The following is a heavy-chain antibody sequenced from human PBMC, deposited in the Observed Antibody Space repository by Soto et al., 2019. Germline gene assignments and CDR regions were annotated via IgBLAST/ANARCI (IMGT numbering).Heavy chain of an antibody. J-gene: IGHJ6*02. CDR3: ANVRGGYYYAMDV. CDR2: IYHSGST. V-gene: IGHV4-4*02. D-gene: IGHD3-10*02. CDR1: GGSISSRNW. Sequence: SETLSLTCAVSGGSISSRNWWSWVRQPPGKGLEWIGEIYHSGSTNYNPSLKSRVTISVDKSKNQFSLKLSSVTAADTAVYYCANVRGGYYYAMDVWGQGTTVTVSS.